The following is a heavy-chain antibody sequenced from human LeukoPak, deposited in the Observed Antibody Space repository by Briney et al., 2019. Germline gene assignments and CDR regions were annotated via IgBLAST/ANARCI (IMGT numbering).Heavy chain of an antibody. CDR2: IYYSGST. CDR3: ALSYVTDAFDI. V-gene: IGHV4-30-4*01. CDR1: GGSISSGVYY. Sequence: SQTLSLTCTVSGGSISSGVYYWRWIRQPPGKGLEWIGYIYYSGSTYYNPSLKSRVTISVDTSKNQFSLKLSPVTAADTSVYYCALSYVTDAFDIWGQGTMVTVSS. D-gene: IGHD3-16*01. J-gene: IGHJ3*02.